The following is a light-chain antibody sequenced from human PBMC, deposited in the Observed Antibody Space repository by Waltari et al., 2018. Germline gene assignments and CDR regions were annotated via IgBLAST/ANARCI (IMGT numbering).Light chain of an antibody. Sequence: DIQMTQSPSSLSASVGDRVTISCRASQTVSNYLHWYQQKPGKAPNLLIYEASTLQSGIPSRFSGSGSGTDFTLTISSLQPEDFATCYCQQTYSFPRTFGQGTNLEIK. CDR3: QQTYSFPRT. CDR1: QTVSNY. CDR2: EAS. J-gene: IGKJ2*01. V-gene: IGKV1-39*01.